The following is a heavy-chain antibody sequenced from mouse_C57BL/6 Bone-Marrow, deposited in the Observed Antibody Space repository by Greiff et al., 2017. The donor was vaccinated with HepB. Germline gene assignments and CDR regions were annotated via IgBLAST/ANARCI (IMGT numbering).Heavy chain of an antibody. J-gene: IGHJ2*01. CDR3: ARTRITTVVEYYFDY. CDR1: GYTFTNYW. V-gene: IGHV1-63*01. D-gene: IGHD1-1*01. Sequence: VKLMESGAELVRPGTSVKMSCKASGYTFTNYWIGWAKQRPGHGLEWIGDIYPGGGYTNYNEKFKGKATLTADKSSSTAYMQFSSLTSEDSAIYYCARTRITTVVEYYFDYWGQGTTLTVSS. CDR2: IYPGGGYT.